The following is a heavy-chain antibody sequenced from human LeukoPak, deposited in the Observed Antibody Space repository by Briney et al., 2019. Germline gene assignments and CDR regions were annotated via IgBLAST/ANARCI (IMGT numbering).Heavy chain of an antibody. Sequence: PSETLSLTCTVSGGSISTYYWTWIRQPPGKGLEWIEYIYYSGSTNYNPSLKSRVTISVDTSKNQFSLKLSSVTAADTAVYYCARTGSWYYYFDYWGQGTLVTVSS. CDR3: ARTGSWYYYFDY. CDR2: IYYSGST. J-gene: IGHJ4*02. D-gene: IGHD6-13*01. V-gene: IGHV4-59*01. CDR1: GGSISTYY.